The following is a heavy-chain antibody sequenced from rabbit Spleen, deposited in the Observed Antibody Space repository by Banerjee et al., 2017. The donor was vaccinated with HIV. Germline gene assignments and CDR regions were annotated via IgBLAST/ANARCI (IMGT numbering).Heavy chain of an antibody. V-gene: IGHV1S40*01. CDR1: GFSFSAGYY. D-gene: IGHD8-1*01. J-gene: IGHJ6*01. CDR2: IDTGSSGFT. Sequence: QSLEESGGDLVKPGASLTLTCTASGFSFSAGYYMCWVRQAPGKGLEWIACIDTGSSGFTYFATWAKGRFTCSKTSSTTVTLQMTRLTAADTATYFCARDTGSSFSSYGMDLWGQGTLVTVS. CDR3: ARDTGSSFSSYGMDL.